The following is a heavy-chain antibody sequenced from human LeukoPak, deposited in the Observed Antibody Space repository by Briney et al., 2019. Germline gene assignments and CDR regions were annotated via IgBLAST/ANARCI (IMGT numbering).Heavy chain of an antibody. V-gene: IGHV3-73*01. J-gene: IGHJ6*04. CDR2: IRSKANSYAT. CDR1: GLTVSGSA. Sequence: PGGSLRLSCAASGLTVSGSAMHWVRQASGKGLEWVGRIRSKANSYATAYAASVKGRFTISRDDSKNTAYLQMNSLKTEDTAVYYCTTIFGVVIRTFGDVWGKGTTVTVSS. D-gene: IGHD3-3*01. CDR3: TTIFGVVIRTFGDV.